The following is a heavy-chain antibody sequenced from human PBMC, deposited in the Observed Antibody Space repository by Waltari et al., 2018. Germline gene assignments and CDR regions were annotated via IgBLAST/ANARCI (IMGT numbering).Heavy chain of an antibody. J-gene: IGHJ6*02. V-gene: IGHV1-24*01. CDR2: FDPEDGET. Sequence: QVQLVQSGAEVKKPGASVKVSCKVSGYTLTELSMHWVRQAPGKGLEWMGGFDPEDGETSHAQKFQGRVTMTEDTSTDTAYMELSSLRSEDTAVYYCATGTRSHNYYYYGMDVWGQGTTVTVSS. CDR1: GYTLTELS. D-gene: IGHD6-6*01. CDR3: ATGTRSHNYYYYGMDV.